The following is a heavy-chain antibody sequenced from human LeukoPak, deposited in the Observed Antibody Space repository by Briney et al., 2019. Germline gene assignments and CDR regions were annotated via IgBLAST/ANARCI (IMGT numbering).Heavy chain of an antibody. CDR1: GCSVSNNY. CDR3: ARGGSFHAAYFQH. CDR2: IYTGGST. J-gene: IGHJ1*01. V-gene: IGHV3-53*01. D-gene: IGHD3-16*01. Sequence: GSLRLSCAASGCSVSNNYMSWVRQAPGQGLEWVSVIYTGGSTHYADSVKGRFIISRDNSKNTLYLQMNSLRAEDTAVYYCARGGSFHAAYFQHWGQGTLVTVSS.